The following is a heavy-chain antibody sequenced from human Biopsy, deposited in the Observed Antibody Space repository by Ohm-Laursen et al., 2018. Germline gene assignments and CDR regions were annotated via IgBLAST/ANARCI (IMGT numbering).Heavy chain of an antibody. CDR2: IVPVLGHL. J-gene: IGHJ4*02. CDR3: AADADGYYTEFDY. D-gene: IGHD3-3*01. V-gene: IGHV1-69*04. Sequence: GASVKVSCKASGGPSSNYAFSWVRQALGQGLEWVGRIVPVLGHLNYAQRFQGRVSITADKSTSYVFMELSRLTSGDTAVYYCAADADGYYTEFDYWGPGTLVTVSS. CDR1: GGPSSNYA.